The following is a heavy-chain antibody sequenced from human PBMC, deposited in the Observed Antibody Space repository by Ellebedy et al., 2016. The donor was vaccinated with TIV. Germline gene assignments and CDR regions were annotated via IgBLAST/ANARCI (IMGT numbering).Heavy chain of an antibody. CDR1: GFTFSSYA. Sequence: GESLKISCAASGFTFSSYAMSWVRQAPGKGLEWVSAISGSGGSTYYADSVKGRFTISRDNSKNTLYLQMTSLRAEDTAVYYCAGTLGYCSSTSCYWFDPWGQGTLVAVSS. J-gene: IGHJ5*02. D-gene: IGHD2-2*01. CDR3: AGTLGYCSSTSCYWFDP. V-gene: IGHV3-23*01. CDR2: ISGSGGST.